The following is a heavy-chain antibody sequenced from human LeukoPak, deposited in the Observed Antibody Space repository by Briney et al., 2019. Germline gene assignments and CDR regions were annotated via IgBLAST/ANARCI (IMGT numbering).Heavy chain of an antibody. Sequence: GASVKVSCKASGYTFTSYDINWVRQATGQGLEWMGWMNPNSGNTGYAQKFQGRVTMTRNTSISTAYMELSSLRSEDTAVYYCAKDSSPYYYGSGSYKDTFYWGQGTLVTVSS. V-gene: IGHV1-8*01. D-gene: IGHD3-10*01. CDR2: MNPNSGNT. J-gene: IGHJ4*02. CDR3: AKDSSPYYYGSGSYKDTFY. CDR1: GYTFTSYD.